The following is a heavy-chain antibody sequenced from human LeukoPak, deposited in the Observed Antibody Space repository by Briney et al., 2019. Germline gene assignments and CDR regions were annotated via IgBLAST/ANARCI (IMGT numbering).Heavy chain of an antibody. CDR2: IYSGGST. V-gene: IGHV3-53*01. Sequence: GGSLRLSCAASGFTVSSNYMSWVRQAPGKGLEWVSVIYSGGSTYYADSVKGRFTISRDNSKNTLYLQMNSLRAEDTAVYYCAREFYYGSGSYYIGTLWGQGTLVTVSS. J-gene: IGHJ4*02. CDR3: AREFYYGSGSYYIGTL. CDR1: GFTVSSNY. D-gene: IGHD3-10*01.